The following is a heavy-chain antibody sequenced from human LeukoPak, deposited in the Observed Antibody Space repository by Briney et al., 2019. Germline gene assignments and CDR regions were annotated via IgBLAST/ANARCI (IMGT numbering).Heavy chain of an antibody. Sequence: ASVKVSCKASGYTFTGYYMHWVRQAPGQGLEWMGWINPNSGGTNYAQKFQGRVTMTRDTSISTAYMELSSLRSEDTAVYYCARTHAGDTAWSYSYYYYYMDVWGKGTTVTVSS. CDR1: GYTFTGYY. CDR2: INPNSGGT. J-gene: IGHJ6*03. V-gene: IGHV1-2*02. D-gene: IGHD5-18*01. CDR3: ARTHAGDTAWSYSYYYYYMDV.